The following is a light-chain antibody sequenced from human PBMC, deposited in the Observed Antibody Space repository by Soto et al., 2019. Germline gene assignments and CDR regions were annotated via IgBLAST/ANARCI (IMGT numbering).Light chain of an antibody. V-gene: IGKV3D-20*01. CDR2: DAS. Sequence: EIVLTQSPATLSLSPGERVTLSCGASQSLSNNFLAWYQQRPGLAPRLLIFDASTRATGVPDRFSGSGSGTDFTLTISRLEPEDFAVYYCQQFGDSPTFGGGTKVELK. J-gene: IGKJ4*01. CDR3: QQFGDSPT. CDR1: QSLSNNF.